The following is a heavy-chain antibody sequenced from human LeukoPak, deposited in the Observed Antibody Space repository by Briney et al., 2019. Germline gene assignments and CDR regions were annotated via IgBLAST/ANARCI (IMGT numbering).Heavy chain of an antibody. Sequence: ASETLSLTCAVYGGSFSGYYWSWIRQPPGKGLEWIGEINHSGSTNYNPSLKSRVTISVDTSKNQFSLKLSSVTAADTAVYYCARGSRVYDFWSGYYTGVAPRGTNYMDVWGKGTTVTVSS. J-gene: IGHJ6*03. CDR3: ARGSRVYDFWSGYYTGVAPRGTNYMDV. V-gene: IGHV4-34*01. CDR2: INHSGST. D-gene: IGHD3-3*01. CDR1: GGSFSGYY.